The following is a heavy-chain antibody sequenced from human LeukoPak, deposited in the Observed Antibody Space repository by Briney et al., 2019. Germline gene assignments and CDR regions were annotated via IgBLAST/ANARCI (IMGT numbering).Heavy chain of an antibody. V-gene: IGHV4-30-2*01. Sequence: SETLSLTCTVSGGSISSGGYYWSWIRQPPGKGLEWIGYIYHSGSTYYNPSLKSRVTISVDRSKNQFSLKLSSVTAADTAVYYCARVILWFGELRAFDIWGQGTMVTVSS. D-gene: IGHD3-10*01. CDR1: GGSISSGGYY. CDR2: IYHSGST. CDR3: ARVILWFGELRAFDI. J-gene: IGHJ3*02.